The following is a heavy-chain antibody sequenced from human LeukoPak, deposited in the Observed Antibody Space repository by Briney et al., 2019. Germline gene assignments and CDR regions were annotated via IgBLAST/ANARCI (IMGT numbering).Heavy chain of an antibody. CDR3: ARAELLWFGEPTFDY. J-gene: IGHJ4*02. D-gene: IGHD3-10*01. Sequence: SETLSLTCTVSGGSISSSSYYWGWIRQPPGKGLEWIGYIYYSGSTNYNPSLKSRVTISVDTSKNQFSLKLSSVTAADTAVYYCARAELLWFGEPTFDYWGQGTLVTVSS. V-gene: IGHV4-61*05. CDR1: GGSISSSSYY. CDR2: IYYSGST.